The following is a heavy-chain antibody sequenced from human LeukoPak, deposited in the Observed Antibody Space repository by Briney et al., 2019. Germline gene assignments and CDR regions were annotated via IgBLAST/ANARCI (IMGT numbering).Heavy chain of an antibody. J-gene: IGHJ4*02. CDR3: TKGRSNHY. Sequence: PGGSLRLSCAASGFTFSDFWMGWVLQAPGKGLEWVANINQGGSESYYVDSVKGRFTISRDNAKKSLFLQMNSLRAEDTAVYYCTKGRSNHYWGQGTLVTVST. CDR1: GFTFSDFW. D-gene: IGHD4-11*01. V-gene: IGHV3-7*01. CDR2: INQGGSES.